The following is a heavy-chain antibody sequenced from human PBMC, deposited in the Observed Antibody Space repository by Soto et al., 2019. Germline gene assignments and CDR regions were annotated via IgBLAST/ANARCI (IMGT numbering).Heavy chain of an antibody. CDR1: GGTFSSYA. J-gene: IGHJ5*02. V-gene: IGHV1-69*13. Sequence: GASVKVSCKASGGTFSSYAISWVRQAPGQGLEWMGGIIPIFGTANYAQKFQGRVTITADESMSTAYMELSSLRSEDTAVYYCARGYCSGGSCYSWFDPWGQGTLVTVSS. D-gene: IGHD2-15*01. CDR3: ARGYCSGGSCYSWFDP. CDR2: IIPIFGTA.